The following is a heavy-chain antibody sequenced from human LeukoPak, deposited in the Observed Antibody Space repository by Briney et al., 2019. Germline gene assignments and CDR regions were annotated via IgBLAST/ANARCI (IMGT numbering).Heavy chain of an antibody. Sequence: GGSLRLSCAASGFTFSNAWMSWVRQAPGKGLEWVSHIGRGITYADSVKGRFTISRDNAKNSVYLQMNSLRAEDTAVYYCARDAPAGGKPEYFFDYWGQGTLVTVSS. V-gene: IGHV3-69-1*01. CDR2: IGRGIT. CDR1: GFTFSNAW. CDR3: ARDAPAGGKPEYFFDY. J-gene: IGHJ4*02.